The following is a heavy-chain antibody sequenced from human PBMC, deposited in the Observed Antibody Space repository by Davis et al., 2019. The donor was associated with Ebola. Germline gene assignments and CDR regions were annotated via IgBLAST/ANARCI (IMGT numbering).Heavy chain of an antibody. CDR3: ARGGGSYSADAFDI. Sequence: SETLSLTCAVSGGSISSGGYSWSWIRQPPGRGLEWIGNIYYSGTTNLNPSLKSRVTISGDTSKNQFSLKLSSVTAADTAVYYCARGGGSYSADAFDIWGQGTMVTVSS. V-gene: IGHV4-61*08. J-gene: IGHJ3*02. CDR1: GGSISSGGYS. D-gene: IGHD1-26*01. CDR2: IYYSGTT.